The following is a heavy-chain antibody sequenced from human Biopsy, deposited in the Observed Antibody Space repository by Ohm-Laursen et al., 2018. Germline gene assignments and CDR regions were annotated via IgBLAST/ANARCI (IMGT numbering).Heavy chain of an antibody. J-gene: IGHJ5*02. CDR2: IFNSANT. CDR1: GGSISSGGSY. Sequence: TLSLTCIVSGGSISSGGSYWSWIRQRPGKGLEWIGYIFNSANTYYNPSLKNLITISGDTSKNQFSLKLNSVTAADTAVYYCARGDYFDSNGYFWFDPWGQETLVTVSS. D-gene: IGHD3-22*01. V-gene: IGHV4-31*01. CDR3: ARGDYFDSNGYFWFDP.